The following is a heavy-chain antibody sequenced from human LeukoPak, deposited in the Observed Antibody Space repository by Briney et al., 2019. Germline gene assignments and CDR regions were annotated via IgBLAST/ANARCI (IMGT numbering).Heavy chain of an antibody. CDR2: IYHSGST. D-gene: IGHD2-2*01. Sequence: SQTLSLTCTVSGGSISSGGYYWSWIRQPPGKGLEWIGYIYHSGSTYYNPSLKSRVTISVDRSKNQFSLKLSSVTAADTAVYYCAREGYCSSTSCSDLHYWGQGTLVTVSP. J-gene: IGHJ4*02. CDR1: GGSISSGGYY. V-gene: IGHV4-30-2*01. CDR3: AREGYCSSTSCSDLHY.